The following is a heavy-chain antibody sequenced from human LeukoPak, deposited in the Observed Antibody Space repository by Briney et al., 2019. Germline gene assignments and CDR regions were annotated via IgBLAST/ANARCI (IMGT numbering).Heavy chain of an antibody. V-gene: IGHV1-18*01. CDR1: GYTFTSYG. D-gene: IGHD3-22*01. CDR3: ARDLGDVDSSGYYYYYYYMDV. CDR2: IRAYNGNT. Sequence: GASVKVSCKASGYTFTSYGISWVRQAPGQGLEWMGWIRAYNGNTNYAQKLQGRVTMTTDTSTSTAYMELRSLRSDDTAVYYCARDLGDVDSSGYYYYYYYMDVWGKGTTVTISS. J-gene: IGHJ6*03.